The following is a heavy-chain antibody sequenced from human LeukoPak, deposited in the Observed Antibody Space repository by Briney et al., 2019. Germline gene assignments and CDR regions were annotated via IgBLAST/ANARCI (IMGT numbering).Heavy chain of an antibody. D-gene: IGHD5-24*01. CDR2: ISSSSSYI. CDR1: GFTFSSYS. V-gene: IGHV3-21*01. CDR3: ARSRDGYQTPDY. Sequence: GGSLRLSCAASGFTFSSYSMNWVRQAPGEGLEWVSSISSSSSYIYYADSVKGRFTISRDNAKNSLYLQMNSLRAEDTAVYYCARSRDGYQTPDYWGQGTLVTVSS. J-gene: IGHJ4*02.